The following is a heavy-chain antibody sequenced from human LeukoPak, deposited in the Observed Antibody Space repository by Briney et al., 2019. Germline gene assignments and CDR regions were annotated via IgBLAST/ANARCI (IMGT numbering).Heavy chain of an antibody. D-gene: IGHD3-22*01. CDR1: GFTFSDYN. Sequence: GSLRLSCAASGFTFSDYNMRWIRQAPGKGLEWVSSISRSGSTKYYADSVKGRFTISRDNAKKSLYLQMNSLRAEDTAVYYCARGRYDSRIFDYWGQGTLVTVSS. CDR2: ISRSGSTK. V-gene: IGHV3-11*04. CDR3: ARGRYDSRIFDY. J-gene: IGHJ4*02.